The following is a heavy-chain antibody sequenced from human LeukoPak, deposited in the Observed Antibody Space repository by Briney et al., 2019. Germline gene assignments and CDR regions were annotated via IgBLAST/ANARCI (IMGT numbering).Heavy chain of an antibody. CDR2: ISGSAVST. J-gene: IGHJ4*02. CDR1: GFTFNNFA. V-gene: IGHV3-23*01. D-gene: IGHD4-17*01. CDR3: AGDSDYGDYTISHFDY. Sequence: GGSLRLSCTASGFTFNNFAMSWVRQAPGKGLEWVSGISGSAVSTFYADSVKGRFTISRDNSKTTLYLHMDSLRVEDTAVYYCAGDSDYGDYTISHFDYWGQGTLVTVSS.